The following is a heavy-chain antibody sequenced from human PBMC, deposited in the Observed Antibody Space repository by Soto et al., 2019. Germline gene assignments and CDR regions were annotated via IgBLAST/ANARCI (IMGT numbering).Heavy chain of an antibody. CDR2: IYYSGST. CDR3: ARVGFGELLAHGMDV. Sequence: QVQLQESGPGLVKPSQTLSLTCTVSGGSISSGDYYWSWIRQPPGKGLEWIGYIYYSGSTYYNPSLKSRVTISVDTSKNQCSLKLSSVTAADTAVYYWARVGFGELLAHGMDVWGQGTTVTVSS. J-gene: IGHJ6*02. V-gene: IGHV4-30-4*01. CDR1: GGSISSGDYY. D-gene: IGHD3-10*01.